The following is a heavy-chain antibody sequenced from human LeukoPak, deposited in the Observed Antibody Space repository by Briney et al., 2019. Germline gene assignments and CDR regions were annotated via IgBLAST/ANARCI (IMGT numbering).Heavy chain of an antibody. CDR3: ARVGVITIFGVVIRGYYYYGMDV. Sequence: SETLSLTCAVYGGSFSGYYWSWIRQPPGKGLEWIGEINHSGSTNYNPSLKSRVTISVDTSKNQFSLKPSSVTAADTAVYYCARVGVITIFGVVIRGYYYYGMDVWGQGTTVTVSS. V-gene: IGHV4-34*01. D-gene: IGHD3-3*01. J-gene: IGHJ6*02. CDR1: GGSFSGYY. CDR2: INHSGST.